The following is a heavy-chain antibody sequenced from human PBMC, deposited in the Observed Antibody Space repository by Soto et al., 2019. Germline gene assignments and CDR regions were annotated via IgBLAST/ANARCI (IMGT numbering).Heavy chain of an antibody. V-gene: IGHV5-10-1*03. Sequence: EVQLVQSGAEAKKPGESLRISCKGSGYSFTSYWISWVRQMPGKGLEWMGRIDPSDSYTKYSPSFQGHVTISADKSISTAYLQWSSLKASDSAMYYCASNKNWNYYYGMDVWGQGTTVTVSS. CDR2: IDPSDSYT. J-gene: IGHJ6*02. CDR3: ASNKNWNYYYGMDV. D-gene: IGHD1-1*01. CDR1: GYSFTSYW.